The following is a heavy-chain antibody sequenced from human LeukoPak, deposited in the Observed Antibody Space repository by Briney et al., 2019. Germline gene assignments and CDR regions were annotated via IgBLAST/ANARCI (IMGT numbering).Heavy chain of an antibody. CDR2: ISAYNGNT. V-gene: IGHV1-18*01. CDR3: ARDLARYCSGGSCHDAFDT. D-gene: IGHD2-15*01. J-gene: IGHJ3*02. CDR1: GYTFTSYG. Sequence: ASVKVSCKASGYTFTSYGISWVRQAPGQGLEWMGWISAYNGNTNYAQKLQGRVTMTTDTSTSTAYMELRSLRSDDTAVYYCARDLARYCSGGSCHDAFDTWGQGTMVTVSS.